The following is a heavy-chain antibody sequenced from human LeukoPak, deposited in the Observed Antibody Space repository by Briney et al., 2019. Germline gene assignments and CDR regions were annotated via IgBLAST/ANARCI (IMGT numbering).Heavy chain of an antibody. CDR1: GDSISSYY. Sequence: SETLSLTCTVSGDSISSYYWSWIRQPAGKGLEWIGRIYTSGSTNYNPSLKSRVTMSVDTSKNQFSLKLSSVTAADTAVYYCARERGPAGVMITFGGVIWFDPWGQGTLVTVSS. CDR2: IYTSGST. J-gene: IGHJ5*02. D-gene: IGHD3-16*01. CDR3: ARERGPAGVMITFGGVIWFDP. V-gene: IGHV4-4*07.